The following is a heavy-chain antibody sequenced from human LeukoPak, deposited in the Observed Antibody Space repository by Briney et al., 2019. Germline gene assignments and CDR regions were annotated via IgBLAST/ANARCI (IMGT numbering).Heavy chain of an antibody. D-gene: IGHD3-10*01. V-gene: IGHV4-61*02. CDR3: ARSSPMVRGLAFDP. CDR1: GGSISSGSYY. J-gene: IGHJ5*02. CDR2: IYTSGST. Sequence: SETLSLTCTVSGGSISSGSYYWSWIRQPAGKGLEWIGRIYTSGSTNYNPSLKSRVTISVDTSKNQFSLKLSSVTAADTAVYYCARSSPMVRGLAFDPWGQGTLVTVSS.